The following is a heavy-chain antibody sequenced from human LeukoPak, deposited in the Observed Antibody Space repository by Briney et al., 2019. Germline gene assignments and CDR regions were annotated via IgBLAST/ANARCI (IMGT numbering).Heavy chain of an antibody. CDR3: ATTHTRMELLLWFGELSR. CDR2: IIPILGIA. D-gene: IGHD3-10*01. CDR1: RDTFSTYA. Sequence: AALKVSCKASRDTFSTYAISGVRQGPGQRLWWMGRIIPILGIANSAQKFQGRVTITADKSTSTAYMELSSLRSEDTAVYYCATTHTRMELLLWFGELSRWGQGTLVTVSS. J-gene: IGHJ4*02. V-gene: IGHV1-69*04.